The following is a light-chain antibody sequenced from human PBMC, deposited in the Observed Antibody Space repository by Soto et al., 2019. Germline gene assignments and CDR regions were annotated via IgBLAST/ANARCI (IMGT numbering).Light chain of an antibody. CDR2: DAS. V-gene: IGKV1-33*01. J-gene: IGKJ4*01. Sequence: DIQMTQSPSSLSASVGDRVTITCQASQDISNYLNWYQQKPGKAPKLLIYDASSLETGVPSRFSGSGSGTDFTFTISSLQPEDVATYYCQKYNRAPLTFGGVTKVDIK. CDR3: QKYNRAPLT. CDR1: QDISNY.